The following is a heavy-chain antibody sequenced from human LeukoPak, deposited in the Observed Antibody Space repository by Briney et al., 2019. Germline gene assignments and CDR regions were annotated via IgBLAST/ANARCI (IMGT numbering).Heavy chain of an antibody. Sequence: GGSPRLSCAASGFTFSSYAMSWVRQAPGKGLEWVSAISGSGGSTYYADSVKGRFTISRDNSKNTLYLQMNSLRAEDTAVYYCAKELAAAYYYYYGMDVWGQGTTVTVSS. V-gene: IGHV3-23*01. CDR1: GFTFSSYA. D-gene: IGHD6-13*01. J-gene: IGHJ6*02. CDR2: ISGSGGST. CDR3: AKELAAAYYYYYGMDV.